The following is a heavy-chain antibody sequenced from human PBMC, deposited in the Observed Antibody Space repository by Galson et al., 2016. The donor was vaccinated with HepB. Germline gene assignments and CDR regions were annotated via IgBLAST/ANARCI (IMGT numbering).Heavy chain of an antibody. CDR2: IVPIFGTA. CDR1: EDTFSDYT. D-gene: IGHD3-3*01. CDR3: ARAPRRITIFGAKKANRHYAMDV. J-gene: IGHJ6*02. Sequence: SVKVSCKASEDTFSDYTFNWVRQAPGQGLEWMGGIVPIFGTAKYAQNFQGRVTITADDSTTTAYMELSSLRSADTAVYYCARAPRRITIFGAKKANRHYAMDVWGQGTTVTVSS. V-gene: IGHV1-69*13.